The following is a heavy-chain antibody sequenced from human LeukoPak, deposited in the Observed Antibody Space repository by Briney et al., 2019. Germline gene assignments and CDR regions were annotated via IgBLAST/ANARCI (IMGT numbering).Heavy chain of an antibody. D-gene: IGHD3-3*01. CDR3: AHHGGGTIRIAAFDI. CDR1: GFAFSGFG. Sequence: PGGSLRLSCAASGFAFSGFGMSWVRQAPGKGLEWVATISHDSIGTHYIDSVKGRFRISRDNNEGTLDLQMNSLRAEDTAIYYCAHHGGGTIRIAAFDIWGQGTMVTVSS. V-gene: IGHV3-23*01. CDR2: ISHDSIGT. J-gene: IGHJ3*02.